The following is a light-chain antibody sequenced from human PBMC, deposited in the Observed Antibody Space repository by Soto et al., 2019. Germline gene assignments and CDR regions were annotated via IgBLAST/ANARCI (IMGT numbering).Light chain of an antibody. CDR1: QSIKNW. CDR3: QQYNSYSQFT. J-gene: IGKJ3*01. CDR2: KAS. Sequence: DIQMTQSPSTLSASVGDRVTITCRASQSIKNWLAWYHQKPGEAPKLLIYKASTLESGVPSRFSGSGSTTEFTLTISCLQPDDVATYHCQQYNSYSQFTFGPVTKVDIK. V-gene: IGKV1-5*03.